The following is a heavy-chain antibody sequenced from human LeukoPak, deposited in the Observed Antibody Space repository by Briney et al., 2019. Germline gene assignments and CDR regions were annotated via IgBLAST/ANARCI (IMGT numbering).Heavy chain of an antibody. Sequence: GASVKGSCKVSGYTLPELSMHWVRQGPGKGLEWMGGFDLEDGETIYAQNFQGRVTMTEDTSTDTAYMQLSSLRSEDTAVYYCATKFYITSPFEYWGQGTLVTVSS. V-gene: IGHV1-24*01. D-gene: IGHD2/OR15-2a*01. CDR1: GYTLPELS. CDR2: FDLEDGET. J-gene: IGHJ4*02. CDR3: ATKFYITSPFEY.